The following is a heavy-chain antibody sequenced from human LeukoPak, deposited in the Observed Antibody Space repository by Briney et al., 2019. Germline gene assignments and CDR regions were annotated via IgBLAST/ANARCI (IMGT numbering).Heavy chain of an antibody. CDR1: GYTFTSYD. D-gene: IGHD3-10*01. Sequence: AASVTVSCKASGYTFTSYDINWVRQAPGQGLEWMGWMNPNSGNTGYAQKFQGRVTMTRNTSISTAYMELSSLRSEDTAVYYCAGITMVRGVIDPDYYYGMDVWGQGTTVTVSS. CDR3: AGITMVRGVIDPDYYYGMDV. J-gene: IGHJ6*02. CDR2: MNPNSGNT. V-gene: IGHV1-8*01.